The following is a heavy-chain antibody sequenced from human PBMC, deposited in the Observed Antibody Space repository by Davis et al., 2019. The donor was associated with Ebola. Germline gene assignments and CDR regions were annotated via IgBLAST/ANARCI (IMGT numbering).Heavy chain of an antibody. J-gene: IGHJ5*02. CDR3: AREVDIPYNCFDT. CDR1: GGTFSNYA. D-gene: IGHD2-2*03. CDR2: ITPMFGST. V-gene: IGHV1-69*13. Sequence: SVKVSCKASGGTFSNYAITWVRQAPGQGLEWVGGITPMFGSTGYAQRFQGRVTITADESTTTAYMELRGLRYEDTAVYYCAREVDIPYNCFDTWGQGTLVTVSS.